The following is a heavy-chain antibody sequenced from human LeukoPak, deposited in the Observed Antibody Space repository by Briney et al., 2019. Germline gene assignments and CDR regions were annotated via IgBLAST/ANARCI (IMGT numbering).Heavy chain of an antibody. Sequence: GGSLRLSCAASGFTFSPYWMHWVRQAPGKGLVWVSRINGDGSSTDYADSVKGRFTISRDNAKNTLYLQMNSLTAEDTAVYYCARVHRGYSYGRLDYWGQGTLVTVSS. D-gene: IGHD5-18*01. J-gene: IGHJ4*02. CDR3: ARVHRGYSYGRLDY. CDR1: GFTFSPYW. V-gene: IGHV3-74*01. CDR2: INGDGSST.